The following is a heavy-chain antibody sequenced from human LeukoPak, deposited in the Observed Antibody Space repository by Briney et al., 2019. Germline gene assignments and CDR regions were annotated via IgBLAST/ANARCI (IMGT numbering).Heavy chain of an antibody. CDR2: ISSSSSYI. CDR3: ARVPIRGVIAV. J-gene: IGHJ4*02. CDR1: GFTFSSYS. D-gene: IGHD3-10*01. V-gene: IGHV3-21*01. Sequence: GGSLRLSCAASGFTFSSYSMNWVRQAPGKGLEWVSSISSSSSYIYYADSVKGRFTISRDNAKNSLYLQMNSLRAEDTAVYYCARVPIRGVIAVWGQGTLVTVSS.